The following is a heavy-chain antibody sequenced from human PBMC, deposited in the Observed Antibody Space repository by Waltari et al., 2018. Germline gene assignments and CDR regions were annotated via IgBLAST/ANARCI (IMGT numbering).Heavy chain of an antibody. J-gene: IGHJ4*02. Sequence: GQGLEWMGWINPNSGGTNYAQKFQGRVTMTRDTSISTAYMELSRLRSDDTAVYYCARSACSSTSCRLDYWGQGTLVTVSS. V-gene: IGHV1-2*02. CDR2: INPNSGGT. CDR3: ARSACSSTSCRLDY. D-gene: IGHD2-2*01.